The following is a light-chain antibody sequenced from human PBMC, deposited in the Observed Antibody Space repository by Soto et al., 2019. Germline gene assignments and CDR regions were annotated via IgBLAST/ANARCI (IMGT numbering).Light chain of an antibody. V-gene: IGKV1-5*01. CDR3: QQYDSYWT. CDR1: QNIRNW. CDR2: DVS. J-gene: IGKJ1*01. Sequence: DIQMTQSPSSLSASVGDRVTITCRASQNIRNWLAWYHQKPGKAPKLLIYDVSSLESGVPPRFSGSGSGTDFTLTISGLQPDDFATYYCQQYDSYWTFGQGTKVDI.